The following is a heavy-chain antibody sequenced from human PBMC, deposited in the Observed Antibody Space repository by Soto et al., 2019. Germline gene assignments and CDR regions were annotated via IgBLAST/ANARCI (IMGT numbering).Heavy chain of an antibody. Sequence: GGSLRLSCAASGFTFSSYSMNWVRQAPGKGLEWVSYISSSSNTIYYADSVKGRFTISRDNAKNSLYLQMNSLRAEDTAVYYCARATHIGIAVAGTGDYWGQGTLVTVSS. CDR3: ARATHIGIAVAGTGDY. J-gene: IGHJ4*02. CDR1: GFTFSSYS. CDR2: ISSSSNTI. V-gene: IGHV3-48*01. D-gene: IGHD6-19*01.